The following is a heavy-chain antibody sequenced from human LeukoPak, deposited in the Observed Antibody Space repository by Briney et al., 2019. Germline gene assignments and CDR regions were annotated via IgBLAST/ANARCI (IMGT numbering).Heavy chain of an antibody. CDR3: AKAHGSYYFDS. J-gene: IGHJ4*02. CDR1: GFTFSTYD. Sequence: AGGSLRLSCAASGFTFSTYDMQWVRQVPGKGLEWVAVISYDGSNKYYADSVKGRFTISRDNSKNTLYLQMNSLRAEDTAVYFCAKAHGSYYFDSWGQGALVTVSS. CDR2: ISYDGSNK. D-gene: IGHD1-26*01. V-gene: IGHV3-30-3*01.